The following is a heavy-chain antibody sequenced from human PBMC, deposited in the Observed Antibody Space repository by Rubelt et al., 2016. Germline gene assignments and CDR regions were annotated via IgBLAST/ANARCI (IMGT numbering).Heavy chain of an antibody. V-gene: IGHV3-74*02. J-gene: IGHJ4*02. CDR2: INSDGSST. CDR3: ARGSYYFDY. CDR1: GFSVTDNY. Sequence: EVQLVESGGGLIQPGGSLRLSCAASGFSVTDNYMSWVRQAPGRGLEWVSRINSDGSSTSYADSVKGRFTISRDNAKNTLYLQMNSLRAEDTAVYYCARGSYYFDYWGQGTLVTVSS. D-gene: IGHD2-21*01.